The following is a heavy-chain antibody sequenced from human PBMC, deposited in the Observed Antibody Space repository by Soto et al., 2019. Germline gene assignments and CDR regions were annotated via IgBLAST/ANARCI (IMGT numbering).Heavy chain of an antibody. CDR3: AKTVVFDP. V-gene: IGHV3-23*01. Sequence: EEQLLESRGGLVQPGESLRLSCAASGFTFSTYAMSWVRQAPGKAPEWVSSISGDGRSTYYADSVKGRFTISRDNSRSTLSLQMNSLRAEDSAVYYCAKTVVFDPWGQGTLVTVSS. D-gene: IGHD3-16*01. CDR2: ISGDGRST. CDR1: GFTFSTYA. J-gene: IGHJ5*02.